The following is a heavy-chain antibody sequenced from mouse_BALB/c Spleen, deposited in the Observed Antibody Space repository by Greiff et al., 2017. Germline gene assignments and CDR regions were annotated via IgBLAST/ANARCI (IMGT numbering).Heavy chain of an antibody. CDR1: GFTFSSYT. J-gene: IGHJ4*01. V-gene: IGHV5-6-4*01. Sequence: DVMLVESGGGLVKPGGSLKLSCAASGFTFSSYTMSWVRQTPEKRLEWVATISSGGSYTYYPDSVKGRFTISRDNAKNTLYLQMSSLKSEDTAMYYCARSTLFTTALYYYAMDYWGQGTSVTVSS. CDR3: ARSTLFTTALYYYAMDY. D-gene: IGHD1-2*01. CDR2: ISSGGSYT.